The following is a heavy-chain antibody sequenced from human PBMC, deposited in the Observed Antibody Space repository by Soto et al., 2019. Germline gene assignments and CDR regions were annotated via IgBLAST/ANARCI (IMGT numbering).Heavy chain of an antibody. Sequence: SVGSPLLWCSAAGDQLNGSSMRLASQAQGKGLEYVSSISSNGGSTYYADSVKGRFTISRDNSKNTLYLQMSSLRAEDTAVYYCVRPTTLTPNWYYGMDGWGQGTTVTFSS. CDR1: GDQLNGSS. J-gene: IGHJ6*02. CDR2: ISSNGGST. D-gene: IGHD3-3*01. V-gene: IGHV3-64D*06. CDR3: VRPTTLTPNWYYGMDG.